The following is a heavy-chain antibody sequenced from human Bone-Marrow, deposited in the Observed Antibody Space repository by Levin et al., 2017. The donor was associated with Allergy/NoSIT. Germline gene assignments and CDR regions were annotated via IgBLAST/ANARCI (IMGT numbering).Heavy chain of an antibody. J-gene: IGHJ4*02. CDR3: TRGRDYYGSGSYVGTYYFDY. CDR2: INGRSNYI. V-gene: IGHV3-21*06. CDR1: GFVFNIYS. D-gene: IGHD3-10*01. Sequence: GESLKISCAASGFVFNIYSMSWVRQAPGKGLEWVSSINGRSNYIYYADSVKGRFTSSRDNAKNSLFLQMDSLRVEDTAVYYCTRGRDYYGSGSYVGTYYFDYWGQGSLVSVSS.